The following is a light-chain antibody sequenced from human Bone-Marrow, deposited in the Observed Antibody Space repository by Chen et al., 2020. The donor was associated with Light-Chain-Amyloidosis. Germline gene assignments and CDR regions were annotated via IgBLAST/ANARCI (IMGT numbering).Light chain of an antibody. CDR3: QSADTTDTLYVL. CDR1: GLPKQY. Sequence: SYELTQPPSVSVSPGQTARISCSGDGLPKQYAYWYQQKRGQAPVLVIYNDSERPSGIPERFSGSSSGTTVTLTISGVQAEDEADYYCQSADTTDTLYVLFGGGTKLTVL. CDR2: NDS. J-gene: IGLJ2*01. V-gene: IGLV3-25*03.